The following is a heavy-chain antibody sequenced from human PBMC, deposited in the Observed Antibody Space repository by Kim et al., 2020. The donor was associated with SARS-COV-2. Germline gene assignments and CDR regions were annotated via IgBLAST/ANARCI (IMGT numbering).Heavy chain of an antibody. D-gene: IGHD1-1*01. Sequence: SGKGRFTIARDDSKNTAYLQMSSLKTEDTAVYFCARVPGTPLAFWDAFDIWGQGTMVTVSS. V-gene: IGHV3-73*01. J-gene: IGHJ3*02. CDR3: ARVPGTPLAFWDAFDI.